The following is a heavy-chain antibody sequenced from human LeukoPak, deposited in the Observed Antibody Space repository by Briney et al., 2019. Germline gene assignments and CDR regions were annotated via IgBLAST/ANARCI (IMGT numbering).Heavy chain of an antibody. V-gene: IGHV3-30-3*01. CDR1: GFTFSSHW. CDR2: ISYDGSNK. Sequence: GGSLRLSCAASGFTFSSHWMSWVRQAPGKGLEWVAVISYDGSNKYYADSVKGRFTISRDNSKNTLYLQMNSLRAEDTAVYYCARGLWDYWGQGTLVTVSS. J-gene: IGHJ4*02. CDR3: ARGLWDY. D-gene: IGHD3-10*01.